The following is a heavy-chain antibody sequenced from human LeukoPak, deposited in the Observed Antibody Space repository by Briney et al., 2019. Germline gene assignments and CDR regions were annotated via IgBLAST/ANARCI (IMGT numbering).Heavy chain of an antibody. Sequence: SVKVSCKASGGTFSSYAISWVRQAPGQGLEWMGGIIPIFGTANYAQKFQGRVTITADESTSTAYMELSSLRSEDTAVYYCARGPPGKSTSCCNWFDPWGQGTLVTVSS. V-gene: IGHV1-69*13. J-gene: IGHJ5*02. CDR2: IIPIFGTA. CDR3: ARGPPGKSTSCCNWFDP. CDR1: GGTFSSYA. D-gene: IGHD2-2*01.